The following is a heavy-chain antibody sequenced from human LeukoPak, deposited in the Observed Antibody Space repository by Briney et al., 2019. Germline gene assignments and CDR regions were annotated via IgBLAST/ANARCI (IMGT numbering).Heavy chain of an antibody. CDR2: IKQDGSEK. CDR1: EVTFVTYW. CDR3: LYRLT. D-gene: IGHD2-8*01. V-gene: IGHV3-7*03. Sequence: GGSLRLSCVASEVTFVTYWITWVRQAPGKGLEWVASIKQDGSEKYYVDSVRGRFTISRDNAKNLLYLQMNSLRAEDTAVYYCLYRLTWGQGTLVTVSS. J-gene: IGHJ5*02.